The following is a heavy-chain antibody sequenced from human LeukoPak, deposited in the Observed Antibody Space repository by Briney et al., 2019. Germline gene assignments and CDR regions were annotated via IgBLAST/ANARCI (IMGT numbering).Heavy chain of an antibody. CDR1: GFMFHDYA. CDR3: ARVPSGWKNYFDS. D-gene: IGHD6-19*01. J-gene: IGHJ4*02. Sequence: GGSLRLSCAAPGFMFHDYAIHWVRQAPGKGLEWVSLISGDGGSTYYADSVKGRFTISRDNSKNSLYLEMNSLRTEGIASYYCARVPSGWKNYFDSWGQGTLVTVSS. CDR2: ISGDGGST. V-gene: IGHV3-43*02.